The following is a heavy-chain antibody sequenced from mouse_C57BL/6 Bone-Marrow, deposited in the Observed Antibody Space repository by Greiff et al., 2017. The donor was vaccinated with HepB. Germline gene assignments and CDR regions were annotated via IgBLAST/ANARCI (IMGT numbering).Heavy chain of an antibody. Sequence: EVKLMESGPGLVKPSQSLSLTCSVTGYSITSGYYWNWIRQFPGNKLEWMGYISYDGSNNYNPSLKNRISITRDTSKNQFFLKLNSVTTEDTATYYCARDRGGYWAMDYWGQGTSVTVAS. J-gene: IGHJ4*01. CDR1: GYSITSGYY. V-gene: IGHV3-6*01. D-gene: IGHD1-1*02. CDR2: ISYDGSN. CDR3: ARDRGGYWAMDY.